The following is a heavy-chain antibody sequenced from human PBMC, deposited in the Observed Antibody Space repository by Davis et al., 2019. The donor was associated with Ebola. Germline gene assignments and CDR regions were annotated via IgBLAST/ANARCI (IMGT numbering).Heavy chain of an antibody. CDR1: GGSISSGDYY. V-gene: IGHV4-30-4*01. D-gene: IGHD3-10*01. J-gene: IGHJ3*02. CDR2: IYYSGST. CDR3: ARDRGPDAFDI. Sequence: PSETLSLTCTVSGGSISSGDYYWSWIRQPPGKGLEWIGYIYYSGSTNYNPSLKSRVTISVDKSKNQFSLKLSSVTAADTAVYYCARDRGPDAFDIWGQGTMVTVSS.